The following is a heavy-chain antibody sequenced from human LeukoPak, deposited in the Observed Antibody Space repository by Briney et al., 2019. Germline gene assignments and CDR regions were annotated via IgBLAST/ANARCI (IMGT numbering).Heavy chain of an antibody. J-gene: IGHJ3*02. D-gene: IGHD3-22*01. CDR3: ARDANYHVSSDYYDAFDI. CDR2: IRGDESRK. V-gene: IGHV3-7*01. CDR1: GFTFSSNW. Sequence: GGSLRLSCAASGFTFSSNWMTWLRQAPGKGLEWVANIRGDESRKYYLDSVTGRFTISRDNAKNSLYLQMNSLRAEDTAVYYCARDANYHVSSDYYDAFDIWGQGTMVTVSS.